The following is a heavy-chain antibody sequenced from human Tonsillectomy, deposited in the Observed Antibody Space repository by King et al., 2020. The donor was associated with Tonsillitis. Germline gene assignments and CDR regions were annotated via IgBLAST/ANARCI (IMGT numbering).Heavy chain of an antibody. V-gene: IGHV1-8*01. CDR1: GYTFTTYD. CDR2: MNPHSGNT. J-gene: IGHJ4*02. D-gene: IGHD3-9*01. CDR3: VRAWGDFVTGSTYYFDY. Sequence: VQLVESGAEVKKPGASVKVSCQASGYTFTTYDINWVRQAPGQGLEWMGWMNPHSGNTAYAREFQGRVTLTRNTSISTAYMELSSLRSEDTAVYYCVRAWGDFVTGSTYYFDYWGPGTLVTVSS.